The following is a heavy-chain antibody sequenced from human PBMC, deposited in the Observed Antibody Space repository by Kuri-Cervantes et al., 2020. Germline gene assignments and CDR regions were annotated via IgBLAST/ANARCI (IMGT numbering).Heavy chain of an antibody. J-gene: IGHJ6*02. CDR3: ARDSAPYYDFWSGYYKGDYGMDV. V-gene: IGHV3-30*03. CDR1: GFTFSSYA. D-gene: IGHD3-3*01. Sequence: GESLKISCAASGFTFSSYAMSWVRQAPGKGLEWVAVISYDGSNKYYADSVKGRFTISRDNSKNTLYLQMNSLRAEDTAVYYCARDSAPYYDFWSGYYKGDYGMDVWGQGTTVTVSS. CDR2: ISYDGSNK.